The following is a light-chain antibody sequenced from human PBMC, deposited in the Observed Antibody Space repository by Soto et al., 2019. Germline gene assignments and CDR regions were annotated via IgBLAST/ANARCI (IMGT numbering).Light chain of an antibody. CDR3: QQYNSYPT. Sequence: IVLTQSPATLSLSPEEGAPLSSVAIQSVTSSYSAWYQQKPGQAPGLLIYEASTRATGIPARFSGSGSGTEFTLTISSLQPDDFATYYCQQYNSYPTFGQGAKVDIK. CDR2: EAS. V-gene: IGKV3D-7*01. CDR1: QSVTSSY. J-gene: IGKJ1*01.